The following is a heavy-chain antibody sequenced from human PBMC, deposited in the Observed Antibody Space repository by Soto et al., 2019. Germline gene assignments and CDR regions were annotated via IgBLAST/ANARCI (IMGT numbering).Heavy chain of an antibody. CDR3: ARNGRSENWFYP. CDR2: IFYSGRT. D-gene: IGHD1-1*01. Sequence: QVQLQESGPGLVKPSETLSLTCTVSGGSVSSGSYYWSWIRQPPGKGLEWIGYIFYSGRTNYNFSLQSRXXIXAXTSRNQFSRKLSSVTAADTAVYYCARNGRSENWFYPGGQGTLVTVSS. CDR1: GGSVSSGSYY. V-gene: IGHV4-61*01. J-gene: IGHJ5*02.